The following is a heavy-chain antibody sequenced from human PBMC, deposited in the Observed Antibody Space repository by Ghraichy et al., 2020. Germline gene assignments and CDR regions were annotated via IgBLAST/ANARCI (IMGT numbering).Heavy chain of an antibody. CDR2: ISISSSYI. Sequence: GGSLRLSCAASGFTFSSYSMNWVRQAPGKGLEWVSSISISSSYIYYADSVKGRFTISRDNANNSLYLQMNSLRAEDTAVYYCAREYDVITMIVMVMGVFDHWA. J-gene: IGHJ4*01. D-gene: IGHD3-22*01. CDR3: AREYDVITMIVMVMGVFDH. V-gene: IGHV3-21*01. CDR1: GFTFSSYS.